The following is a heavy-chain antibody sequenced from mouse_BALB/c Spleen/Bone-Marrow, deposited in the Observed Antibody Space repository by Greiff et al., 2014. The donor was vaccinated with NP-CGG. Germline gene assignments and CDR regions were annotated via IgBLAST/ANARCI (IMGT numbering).Heavy chain of an antibody. CDR2: IDPENGDT. Sequence: VQLQQPGAELVRSGASVKLSCTASGFNIKDYYIHWVKLRPEQGLEWIGWIDPENGDTEYAPKFQGKATMTADTSANTAYLHLSSLTSEDTAVYYCNALLRKEAMDYWGQGTSVTVSS. CDR3: NALLRKEAMDY. D-gene: IGHD1-1*01. V-gene: IGHV14-4*02. J-gene: IGHJ4*01. CDR1: GFNIKDYY.